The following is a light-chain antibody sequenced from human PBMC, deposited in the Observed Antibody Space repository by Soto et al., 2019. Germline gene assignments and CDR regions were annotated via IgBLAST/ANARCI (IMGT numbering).Light chain of an antibody. CDR3: QQYDNSRT. V-gene: IGKV1-5*01. CDR2: DVS. Sequence: DFQMTQSPSTLSASVGDRVTITCRASQSIGTWLAWYQQKPGGAPRLLIYDVSNLESGVPSRFSGSGSGPEFTLTISSLQPEDFGIYYCQQYDNSRTFGQGTKVDIK. J-gene: IGKJ1*01. CDR1: QSIGTW.